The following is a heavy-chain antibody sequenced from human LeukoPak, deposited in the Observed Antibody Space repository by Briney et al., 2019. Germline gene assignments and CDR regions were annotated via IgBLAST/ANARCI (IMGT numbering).Heavy chain of an antibody. V-gene: IGHV3-21*01. CDR3: ARVSTVTPDY. CDR1: GFTFSSYS. Sequence: PGGSLRFSCAASGFTFSSYSMNWVCQAPGKGLEWVSSISSSSSYIYYADSVKGRFTISRDNAKNSLYLQMNSLRAEDTAVYYCARVSTVTPDYWGQGTLVTVSS. CDR2: ISSSSSYI. J-gene: IGHJ4*02. D-gene: IGHD4-17*01.